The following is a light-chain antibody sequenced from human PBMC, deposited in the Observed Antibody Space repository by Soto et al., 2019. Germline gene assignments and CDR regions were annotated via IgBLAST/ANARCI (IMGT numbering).Light chain of an antibody. Sequence: QSALTQPPSAAGSPGQSVTISCTGTSSDVGAHNFVSWHQHHPGKAPKLMIYEVSKRPSGGPDRFSCSKSGNTASLTGSGRQAEDEADYYGSSYAGSSIYVFGNGTKLTVL. J-gene: IGLJ1*01. CDR1: SSDVGAHNF. V-gene: IGLV2-8*01. CDR3: SSYAGSSIYV. CDR2: EVS.